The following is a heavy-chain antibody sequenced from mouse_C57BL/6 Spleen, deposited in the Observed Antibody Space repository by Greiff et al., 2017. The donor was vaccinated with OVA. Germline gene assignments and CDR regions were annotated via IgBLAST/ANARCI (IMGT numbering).Heavy chain of an antibody. V-gene: IGHV1-64*01. J-gene: IGHJ1*03. Sequence: QVQLQQPGAELVKPGASVKLSCKASGYTFTSYWMHWVKQRPGQGLEWIGMIHPNSGSTNYNEKFKSKATLTVDKSSSTAYMQLSSLTSEDSAVYYGANYDYDDWYFDVWGTGTTVTVSS. CDR3: ANYDYDDWYFDV. CDR2: IHPNSGST. D-gene: IGHD2-4*01. CDR1: GYTFTSYW.